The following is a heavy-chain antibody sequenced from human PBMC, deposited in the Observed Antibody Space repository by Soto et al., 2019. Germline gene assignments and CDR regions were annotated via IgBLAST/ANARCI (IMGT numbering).Heavy chain of an antibody. CDR2: ISYDGSNK. J-gene: IGHJ4*02. V-gene: IGHV3-30*18. D-gene: IGHD5-18*01. Sequence: QVQLVESGGGVVQPGRSLRLSCAASGFTFSSYGMHWVRQAPGKGLEWVAVISYDGSNKYYADSVTGRFTISRDNSKNTLYLPMNSLRAEDTSVYYCAKDNLNWGIQLWLPFDYWGQGTLVTVSS. CDR3: AKDNLNWGIQLWLPFDY. CDR1: GFTFSSYG.